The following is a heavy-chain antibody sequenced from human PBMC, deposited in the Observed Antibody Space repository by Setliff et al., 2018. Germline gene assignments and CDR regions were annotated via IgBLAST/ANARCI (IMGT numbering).Heavy chain of an antibody. V-gene: IGHV4-38-2*01. D-gene: IGHD1-1*01. CDR3: ASPRRDDLDTPFDAFDL. Sequence: SETLSLTCDVSGISITSGHYWGWIRQPPGKGLEWIATIYHRGRTYYNPSLDSRVTISLGTSKNQYSLRLRSVTAADTAVYYCASPRRDDLDTPFDAFDLWGQGTKVTVSS. CDR2: IYHRGRT. J-gene: IGHJ3*01. CDR1: GISITSGHY.